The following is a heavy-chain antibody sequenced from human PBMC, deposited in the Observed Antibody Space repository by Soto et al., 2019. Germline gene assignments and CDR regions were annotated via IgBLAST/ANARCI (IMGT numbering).Heavy chain of an antibody. CDR3: ARGSCSSASCYKESYFDL. CDR2: IIPMFGTS. J-gene: IGHJ4*02. V-gene: IGHV1-69*01. CDR1: GGTFSGYA. Sequence: QVQLVQSGAEVKKPGSSVKVSCKASGGTFSGYAISWVRQAPGQGLEWMGEIIPMFGTSNYAQKFQGRVTITADESTSTAYMERSSLRSEDTAVYYCARGSCSSASCYKESYFDLWGQGTLVTVSS. D-gene: IGHD2-2*02.